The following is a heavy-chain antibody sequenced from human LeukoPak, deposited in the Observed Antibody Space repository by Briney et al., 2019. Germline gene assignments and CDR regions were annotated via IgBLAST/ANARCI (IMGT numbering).Heavy chain of an antibody. J-gene: IGHJ4*02. CDR2: IHTSGST. V-gene: IGHV4-4*07. D-gene: IGHD5-24*01. CDR1: GDSISSYY. Sequence: PSETLSLTCTVSGDSISSYYWSWARQPAGKGLEWIGRIHTSGSTNYNPSLKSRVTMSVDTSKNQFSLKLSSVTAADTAVYYCGGSGDGYIDYWGQGTLVTVSS. CDR3: GGSGDGYIDY.